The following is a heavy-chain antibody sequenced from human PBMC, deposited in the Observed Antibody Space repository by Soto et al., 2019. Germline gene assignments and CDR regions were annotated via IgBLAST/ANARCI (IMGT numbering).Heavy chain of an antibody. V-gene: IGHV1-24*01. CDR1: GYTFNKYG. Sequence: ASVKVSCKASGYTFNKYGFNWVRQAPGQGLEWMGGFDPEDGETIYAQKFQGRVTMTEDTSTDTACMELSSLRSEDTAVYYCATDPASSGWYVHWGQGTLVTVSS. CDR3: ATDPASSGWYVH. J-gene: IGHJ4*02. CDR2: FDPEDGET. D-gene: IGHD6-19*01.